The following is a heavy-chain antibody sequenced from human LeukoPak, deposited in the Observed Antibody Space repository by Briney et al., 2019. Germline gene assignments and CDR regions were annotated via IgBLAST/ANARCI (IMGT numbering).Heavy chain of an antibody. CDR3: ARVPYCSSTSCSYYYYYYMDV. CDR1: GGAFSGFY. Sequence: PSQTLSLTCAVYGGAFSGFYWSWIRQPPGKGRKWMGEMSHSGSTNYNPSLKSRVTISVDTPKNQSSLKLSSVTAADTAVYYCARVPYCSSTSCSYYYYYYMDVWGKGTTVTVSS. V-gene: IGHV4-34*01. CDR2: MSHSGST. D-gene: IGHD2-2*01. J-gene: IGHJ6*03.